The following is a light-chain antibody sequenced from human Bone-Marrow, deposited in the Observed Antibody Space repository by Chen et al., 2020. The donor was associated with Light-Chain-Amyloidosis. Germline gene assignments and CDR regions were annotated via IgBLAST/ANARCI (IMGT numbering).Light chain of an antibody. CDR3: SSDTITNTLV. CDR1: SSDVGGDNH. Sequence: QSALTQPASVSGSPGQSITISCTGTSSDVGGDNHVSWYQQHPDNAPKLMIYEVTNRPSWVPDRFSGSKSDNTASLTISGLQTEDEADYFCSSDTITNTLVFGSGTRVTVL. V-gene: IGLV2-14*01. CDR2: EVT. J-gene: IGLJ1*01.